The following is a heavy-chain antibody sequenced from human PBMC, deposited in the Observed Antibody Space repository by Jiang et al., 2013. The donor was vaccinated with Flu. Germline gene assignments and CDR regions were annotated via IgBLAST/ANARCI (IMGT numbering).Heavy chain of an antibody. D-gene: IGHD2-21*02. V-gene: IGHV1-24*01. CDR2: DPEDGET. J-gene: IGHJ5*02. CDR3: ATAYCGGDCYSNWFDP. Sequence: DPEDGETIYAQKFQGRVTMTEDTSTDTAYMELSSLRSEDTAVYYCATAYCGGDCYSNWFDPWGQGTLVTVSS.